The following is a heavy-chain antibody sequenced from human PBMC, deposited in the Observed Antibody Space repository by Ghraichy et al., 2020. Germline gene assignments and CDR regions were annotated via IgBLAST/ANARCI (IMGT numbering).Heavy chain of an antibody. CDR1: GDSVSSNSAA. J-gene: IGHJ4*02. V-gene: IGHV6-1*01. CDR2: TYYRSKWVT. Sequence: SQTLSLTCAISGDSVSSNSAAWNWIRQSPLRGLEWLGRTYYRSKWVTHYAVSVKGRITINPDTSRNQFSLQLNSVTPEDTAVYFCARNSAYLDYWGQGPLVTVSS. D-gene: IGHD4-11*01. CDR3: ARNSAYLDY.